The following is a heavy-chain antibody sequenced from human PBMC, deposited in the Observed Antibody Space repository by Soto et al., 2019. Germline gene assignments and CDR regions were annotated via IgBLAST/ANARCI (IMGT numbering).Heavy chain of an antibody. CDR1: GFTLSSYN. Sequence: VQLVESGGGLVQPGGPRRLSCAASGFTLSSYNMNWVRQAPGKGLEWVSYISGSSDTIYYADSVKGRFTISRDNAKNSLYLQMDSLRDEDTAVYYCARDHGGSTWFVGIYYYFGVDVWGQGTTVTVSS. D-gene: IGHD6-13*01. V-gene: IGHV3-48*02. CDR3: ARDHGGSTWFVGIYYYFGVDV. J-gene: IGHJ6*02. CDR2: ISGSSDTI.